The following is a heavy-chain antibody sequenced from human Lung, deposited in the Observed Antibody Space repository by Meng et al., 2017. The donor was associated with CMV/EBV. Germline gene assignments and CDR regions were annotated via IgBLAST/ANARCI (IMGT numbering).Heavy chain of an antibody. D-gene: IGHD6-13*01. CDR3: ARADSSSPGDFDI. Sequence: ESXKISXAASGFTFSSYWMHWVRHAPGKGLVWVSRINSDGSSTSYADSVKGRFTISRDSAKNTLNLQMNSLRAEDTAVYYCARADSSSPGDFDIWGQGTMVTVSS. J-gene: IGHJ3*02. CDR1: GFTFSSYW. V-gene: IGHV3-74*01. CDR2: INSDGSST.